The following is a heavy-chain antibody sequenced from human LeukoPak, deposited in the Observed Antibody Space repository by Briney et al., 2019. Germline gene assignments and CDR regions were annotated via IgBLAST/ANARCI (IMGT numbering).Heavy chain of an antibody. CDR1: GYTFTSYG. V-gene: IGHV1-69*13. J-gene: IGHJ3*02. CDR3: ARANKIIGTTGRTFDI. D-gene: IGHD1-1*01. Sequence: SVKVSCKASGYTFTSYGISWVRQAPGQGLEWMGGVIPVFRTSNYAQKFQDRVTITADELTTTFHMELSSLSSEDTAVYYCARANKIIGTTGRTFDIWGPGTMVSVSS. CDR2: VIPVFRTS.